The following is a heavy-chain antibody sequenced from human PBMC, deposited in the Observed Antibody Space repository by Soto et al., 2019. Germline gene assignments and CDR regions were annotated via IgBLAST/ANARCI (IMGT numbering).Heavy chain of an antibody. D-gene: IGHD2-2*01. J-gene: IGHJ3*02. CDR3: ARDGGHIVVVPAAMSQGHDALDI. CDR1: GYTFTSYA. V-gene: IGHV1-3*01. CDR2: INAGNGNT. Sequence: ASVKVSCKASGYTFTSYAMHWVRQAPGQRLEWMGWINAGNGNTKYSQKFQGRVTITRDTSASTAYMELSSLRSEDTAVYYCARDGGHIVVVPAAMSQGHDALDIWGQGTMVTVSS.